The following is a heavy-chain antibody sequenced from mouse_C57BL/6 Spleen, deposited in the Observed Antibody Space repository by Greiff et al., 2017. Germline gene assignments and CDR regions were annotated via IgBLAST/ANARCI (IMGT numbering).Heavy chain of an antibody. CDR3: ARGCDYFDY. Sequence: EVQGVESGGGLVKPGGSLKLSCAASGFTFSSYAMSWVRQTPEKRLEWVATISDGGSYTYYPDNVKGRFTISRDNAKNNLYLQMSHLKSEDTAMYYCARGCDYFDYWGQGTTLTVSS. J-gene: IGHJ2*01. CDR1: GFTFSSYA. CDR2: ISDGGSYT. V-gene: IGHV5-4*01.